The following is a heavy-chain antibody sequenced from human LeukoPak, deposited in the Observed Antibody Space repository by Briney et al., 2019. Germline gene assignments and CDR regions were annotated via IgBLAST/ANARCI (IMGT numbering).Heavy chain of an antibody. D-gene: IGHD4-23*01. CDR1: GGSISISNSNW. CDR2: ISHSGST. V-gene: IGHV4-4*02. CDR3: ARDLHGGNSFTSDWYFDL. Sequence: SETLSLTCAVSGGSISISNSNWWRWVRQPPGKRLECIGEISHSGSTNYNPSLKSRVTISVDKSKNQFSLKLSSVTAADTAVYYCARDLHGGNSFTSDWYFDLWGRGTLVTVSS. J-gene: IGHJ2*01.